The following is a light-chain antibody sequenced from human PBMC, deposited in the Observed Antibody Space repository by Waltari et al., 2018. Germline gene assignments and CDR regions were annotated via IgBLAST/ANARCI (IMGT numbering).Light chain of an antibody. CDR1: QYVSNY. Sequence: DIQMTQSPSSLSASVGDRVTITCRADQYVSNYLNWYRQKPGKAPELLIYISSNLQSGVPSRFSGSGSGTDFTLTISSLQPEDFATYFCQQTYSAPYTFGQGTKLDIK. J-gene: IGKJ2*01. CDR3: QQTYSAPYT. V-gene: IGKV1-39*01. CDR2: ISS.